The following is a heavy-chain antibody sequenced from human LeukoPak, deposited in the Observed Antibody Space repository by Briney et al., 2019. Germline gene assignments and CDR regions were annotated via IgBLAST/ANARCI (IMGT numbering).Heavy chain of an antibody. J-gene: IGHJ4*02. Sequence: RGSLRLSCAASGFTFSSYWLSWVREAPGKGREWVSNIKQDGSEKYYVDSVKGRFTISTDNAKNSLYLQMNSLRAEDTAVYYCARDDSGGPNTAMVTPPYYFDYWGQGTLVTVSS. CDR1: GFTFSSYW. D-gene: IGHD5-18*01. CDR3: ARDDSGGPNTAMVTPPYYFDY. CDR2: IKQDGSEK. V-gene: IGHV3-7*01.